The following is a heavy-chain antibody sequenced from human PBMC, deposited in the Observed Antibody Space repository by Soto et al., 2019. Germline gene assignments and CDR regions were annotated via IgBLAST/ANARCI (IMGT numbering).Heavy chain of an antibody. CDR1: GGTFSSYA. CDR3: AREHSSSYYFDY. V-gene: IGHV1-69*13. J-gene: IGHJ4*02. CDR2: IIPIFGTA. D-gene: IGHD6-6*01. Sequence: GASVKVSCKASGGTFSSYAISWVRQAPGQGLEWMGGIIPIFGTANYAQKFQGRVTITADESTSTANMELSSLRSEDTAVYYCAREHSSSYYFDYWGQGTLVTVSS.